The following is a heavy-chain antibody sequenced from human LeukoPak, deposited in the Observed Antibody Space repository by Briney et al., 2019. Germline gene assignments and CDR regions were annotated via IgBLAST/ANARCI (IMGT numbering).Heavy chain of an antibody. Sequence: PGGSLRLSCAASGFTFSSYWMSWVRQAPGKGLGWVANIKQDGSEKYYVDSVKGRFTFSRDNAKNSLSLQMDSLRAEDTAVYYCARVLYYYGSGSYYNPWCFDFWGQGALVTVSS. J-gene: IGHJ4*02. CDR3: ARVLYYYGSGSYYNPWCFDF. V-gene: IGHV3-7*01. D-gene: IGHD3-10*01. CDR2: IKQDGSEK. CDR1: GFTFSSYW.